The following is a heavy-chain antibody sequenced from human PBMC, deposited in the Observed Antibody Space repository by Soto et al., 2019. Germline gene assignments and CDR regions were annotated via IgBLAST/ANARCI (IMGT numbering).Heavy chain of an antibody. CDR2: IFHSGST. J-gene: IGHJ6*02. CDR3: ARDRYYGSGTYYNFYSGMDV. V-gene: IGHV4-30-4*01. D-gene: IGHD3-10*01. Sequence: SETLSLTCTVSGGSINSGDYYWTWVRQPPGKGREWVGNIFHSGSTYYTPSLQSRVTISLDTSKNHISLKLSSVTPADTAVYYCARDRYYGSGTYYNFYSGMDVWGQGTTVTVSS. CDR1: GGSINSGDYY.